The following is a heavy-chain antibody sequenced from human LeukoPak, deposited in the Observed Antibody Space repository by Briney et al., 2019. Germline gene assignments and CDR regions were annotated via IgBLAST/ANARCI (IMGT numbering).Heavy chain of an antibody. CDR2: ISSSSSYI. CDR3: ALTLPSGIAVAGTPWWFGRGPWAFDI. V-gene: IGHV3-21*01. CDR1: GFTFSSYS. D-gene: IGHD6-19*01. J-gene: IGHJ3*02. Sequence: PGGSLRLSCAASGFTFSSYSMNWVRQAPGKGLEWVSSISSSSSYIYYADSVKGRFTISRDNAKNSLYLQMNSLRAEDTAVYYCALTLPSGIAVAGTPWWFGRGPWAFDIWGQGTMVTVSS.